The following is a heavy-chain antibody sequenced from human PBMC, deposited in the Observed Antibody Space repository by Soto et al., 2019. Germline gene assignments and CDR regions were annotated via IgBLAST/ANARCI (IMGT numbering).Heavy chain of an antibody. J-gene: IGHJ4*02. V-gene: IGHV4-59*01. D-gene: IGHD2-15*01. CDR3: ARSNLYCSGGSCYDY. CDR2: IYYSGST. Sequence: QVQLQESGPGLVKPSETLSLTCTVSGGSISSYYWSWIRQPPGKGLEWIGYIYYSGSTNYNPPLKSRVTISVDTSKNQFSLKLSSVTAADTAVYYCARSNLYCSGGSCYDYWGQGTLVTVSS. CDR1: GGSISSYY.